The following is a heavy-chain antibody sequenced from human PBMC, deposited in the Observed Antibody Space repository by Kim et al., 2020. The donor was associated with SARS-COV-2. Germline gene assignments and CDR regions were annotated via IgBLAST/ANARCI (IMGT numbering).Heavy chain of an antibody. CDR2: INSDGSST. V-gene: IGHV3-74*01. Sequence: GGSLRLSCAASGFTFSSYWMHWVRQAPGKGLVWVSRINSDGSSTSYADSVKGRFTISRDNAKNTLYLQMNSLRAEDTAVYYCARMTGRGIAVEAFDYWGQGTLVTVSS. CDR1: GFTFSSYW. D-gene: IGHD6-19*01. CDR3: ARMTGRGIAVEAFDY. J-gene: IGHJ4*02.